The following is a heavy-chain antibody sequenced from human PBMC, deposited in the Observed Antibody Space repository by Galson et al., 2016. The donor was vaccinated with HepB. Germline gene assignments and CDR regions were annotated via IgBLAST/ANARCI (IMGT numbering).Heavy chain of an antibody. CDR2: IDPSDSYS. V-gene: IGHV5-10-1*01. CDR1: GYNFTNYW. D-gene: IGHD3-22*01. CDR3: ARQIYHYDSSGYDYIWDY. J-gene: IGHJ4*02. Sequence: QSGAEVKKPGESLKISCKGSGYNFTNYWISWVRQMPGKGLEWMGRIDPSDSYSNFSPSFQGHVTSSADKSINTAYLQWSSLKASDTAIYYCARQIYHYDSSGYDYIWDYRGQGTLVTVSS.